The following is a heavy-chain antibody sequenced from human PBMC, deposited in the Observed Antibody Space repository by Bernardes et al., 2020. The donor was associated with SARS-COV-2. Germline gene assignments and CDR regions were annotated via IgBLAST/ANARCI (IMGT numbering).Heavy chain of an antibody. V-gene: IGHV3-23*01. CDR3: AKYVLDRGMDV. Sequence: GGSLRLSCAASGFSFRSSAMTWVRLAPGTGLEWVSVISHIDGSTYYADSVRGRFTISRENSKNTVYLQMNSLRDEDTAVYFCAKYVLDRGMDVWGQGTTVTVSS. CDR2: ISHIDGST. CDR1: GFSFRSSA. D-gene: IGHD3-10*02. J-gene: IGHJ6*02.